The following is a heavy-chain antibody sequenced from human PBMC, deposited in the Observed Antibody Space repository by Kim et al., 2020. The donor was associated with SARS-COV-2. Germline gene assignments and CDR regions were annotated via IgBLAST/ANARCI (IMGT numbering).Heavy chain of an antibody. Sequence: GGSLRLSCAASGFTFSSYAMHWVRQAPGKGLEWVAVISYDGSNKYYADSVKGRFTISRDNSKNTLYLQMNSLRAEDTAVYYCARDEKQWFGELFPDAFDIWGQGTMVTVSS. CDR2: ISYDGSNK. D-gene: IGHD3-10*01. CDR1: GFTFSSYA. V-gene: IGHV3-30-3*01. CDR3: ARDEKQWFGELFPDAFDI. J-gene: IGHJ3*02.